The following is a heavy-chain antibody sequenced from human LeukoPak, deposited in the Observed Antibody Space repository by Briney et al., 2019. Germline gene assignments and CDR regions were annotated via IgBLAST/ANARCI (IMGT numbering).Heavy chain of an antibody. CDR3: AKDIKQRYYYDVDPRKDFFDY. CDR2: ISGSGGST. J-gene: IGHJ4*02. V-gene: IGHV3-23*01. D-gene: IGHD3-22*01. CDR1: GFTFSSYA. Sequence: GGSLGLSCAASGFTFSSYAMSWVRQAPGKGLEWVSAISGSGGSTYYADSVKGRFTISRDNSKNTLYLQMNSLRAEDTAVYYCAKDIKQRYYYDVDPRKDFFDYWGQGTLVTVSS.